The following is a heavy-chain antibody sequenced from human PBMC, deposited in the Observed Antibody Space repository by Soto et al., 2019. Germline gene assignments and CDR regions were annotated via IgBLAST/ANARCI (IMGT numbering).Heavy chain of an antibody. CDR3: ARDTAVTYGETGFDY. CDR1: GFTFSRYG. CDR2: IWYDGSNK. V-gene: IGHV3-33*01. Sequence: GGSLRLSCAASGFTFSRYGMHWVRQAPGKGLEWVAVIWYDGSNKYYGDSVKGRFTISKDNSKNTRYLQMNSQRAEATAVYYCARDTAVTYGETGFDYWGQGTLVTVSS. D-gene: IGHD4-17*01. J-gene: IGHJ4*02.